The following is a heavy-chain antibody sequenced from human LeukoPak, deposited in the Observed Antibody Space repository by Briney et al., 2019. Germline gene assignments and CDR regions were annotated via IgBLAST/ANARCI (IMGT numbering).Heavy chain of an antibody. CDR1: GFTVSSNY. D-gene: IGHD3-10*01. J-gene: IGHJ4*02. CDR2: IYSGGST. CDR3: AAAYGWGRVGFDY. Sequence: GGSLRLSCAASGFTVSSNYMSWVRQAPGKGLEWVSVIYSGGSTYYADSVKGRFTISRDNSKNTLYLQMNSLRAEDTAVYYCAAAYGWGRVGFDYWGQGTLVTVSS. V-gene: IGHV3-53*01.